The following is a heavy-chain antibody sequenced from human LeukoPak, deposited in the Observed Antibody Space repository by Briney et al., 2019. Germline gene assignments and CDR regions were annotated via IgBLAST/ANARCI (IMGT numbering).Heavy chain of an antibody. J-gene: IGHJ3*02. V-gene: IGHV3-53*01. CDR1: GFTVSSNY. CDR2: IYSGGST. D-gene: IGHD3-9*01. CDR3: ASGVRYFDPFALYAFDI. Sequence: GGSLRLSCTASGFTVSSNYMSWVRQAPGEGLEWVSVIYSGGSTYYADSVKGRFTISRDNSKNTLYLQMNSLRAEDTAVYYCASGVRYFDPFALYAFDIWGHATMVTVSS.